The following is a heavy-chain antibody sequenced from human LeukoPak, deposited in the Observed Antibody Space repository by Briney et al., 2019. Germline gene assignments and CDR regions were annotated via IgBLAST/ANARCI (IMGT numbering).Heavy chain of an antibody. D-gene: IGHD3-3*01. V-gene: IGHV4-4*07. CDR1: GGSISSYY. CDR3: AGDYVRFLEWTPYYYYYMDV. Sequence: PSETLSLTCTVSGGSISSYYWSWIRQPAGKGLEWIGRIYTSGSTNYNPSLKSRVAMSVDTSKNQFSLKLSSVTAADTAVYYCAGDYVRFLEWTPYYYYYMDVWGKGTTVTVSS. J-gene: IGHJ6*03. CDR2: IYTSGST.